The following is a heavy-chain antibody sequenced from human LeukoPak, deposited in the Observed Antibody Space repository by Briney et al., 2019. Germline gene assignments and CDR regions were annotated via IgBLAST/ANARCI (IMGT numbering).Heavy chain of an antibody. Sequence: GGSLRLSCAASGFSFSSYSMNWVRQAPGKGLEWVSYISSSSSTIYYADSVKGRFTISRDNAKNSLYLQMNSLRDEDTAVYYCASFWSAYYTLPFAYWGQGTLVTVSS. CDR2: ISSSSSTI. CDR1: GFSFSSYS. D-gene: IGHD3-3*01. CDR3: ASFWSAYYTLPFAY. V-gene: IGHV3-48*02. J-gene: IGHJ4*02.